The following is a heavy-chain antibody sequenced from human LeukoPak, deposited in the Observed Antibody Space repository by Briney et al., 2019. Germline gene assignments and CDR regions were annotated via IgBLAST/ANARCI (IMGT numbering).Heavy chain of an antibody. V-gene: IGHV3-74*03. D-gene: IGHD6-19*01. J-gene: IGHJ5*01. CDR2: INSDGYSI. Sequence: GGSLRLSCAASGFTFSGYWMHWVRQAPGKGLVWVSRINSDGYSITYADSVKGRFTISRDNAKNTLYLQMNSLIAEDTDVYFCARAGYSSEFDSWGQGTLVTVSS. CDR3: ARAGYSSEFDS. CDR1: GFTFSGYW.